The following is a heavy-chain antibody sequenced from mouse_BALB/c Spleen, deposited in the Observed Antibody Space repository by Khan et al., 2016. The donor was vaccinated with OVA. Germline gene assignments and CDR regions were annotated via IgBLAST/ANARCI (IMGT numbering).Heavy chain of an antibody. V-gene: IGHV3-2*02. D-gene: IGHD1-2*01. J-gene: IGHJ2*01. Sequence: VQLKQSGPGLVKPSQSLSLTCTFTGYSITSGYGWNWIRQFPGNKLEWMGYISSSGSTNYNPSLKSRISITRDTSKNQFFLQLNSVTTEDTATYYCARTARIKYWGQGTTLTVSS. CDR1: GYSITSGYG. CDR3: ARTARIKY. CDR2: ISSSGST.